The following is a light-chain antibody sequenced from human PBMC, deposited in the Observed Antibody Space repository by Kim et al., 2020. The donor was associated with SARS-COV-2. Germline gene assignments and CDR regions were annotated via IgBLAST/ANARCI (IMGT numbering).Light chain of an antibody. CDR1: SSDVGGYNY. V-gene: IGLV2-14*01. Sequence: QSALTQPAYVSGSPGQSITISCTGTSSDVGGYNYVSWYQQHPGKAPKIMIYDVSKRPSGVSNRFSVSKSGNTTSLTISGLQAEDEADYYCSSYTSSSTYVFGTGTKVTVL. J-gene: IGLJ1*01. CDR2: DVS. CDR3: SSYTSSSTYV.